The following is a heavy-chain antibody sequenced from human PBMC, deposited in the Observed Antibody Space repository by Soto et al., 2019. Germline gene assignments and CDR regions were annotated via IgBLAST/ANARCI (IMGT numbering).Heavy chain of an antibody. J-gene: IGHJ6*02. V-gene: IGHV3-48*03. CDR3: ATSGMDV. Sequence: GGSLRLSCAASGFTFSSYEMNWVRQAPGKGLEWVSHISSSSSTIYYADSVEGRFTISRDNAKNSLYLQMNSLRAEDTAVYYCATSGMDVWGQGTTVTVSS. CDR1: GFTFSSYE. CDR2: ISSSSSTI.